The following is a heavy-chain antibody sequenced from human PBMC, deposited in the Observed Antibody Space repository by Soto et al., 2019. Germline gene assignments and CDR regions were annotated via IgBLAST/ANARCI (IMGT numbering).Heavy chain of an antibody. CDR3: ARRVGGTDAFDI. CDR2: INPSGGST. V-gene: IGHV1-46*03. Sequence: QVQLVQSGAEVKKPGASVKVSCKASGYTFTSYYMNWVRQAPGQGLEWMGIINPSGGSTSYAQKLQGGXXMXRXXSTSTVFMELSSLRSEDTAVYDCARRVGGTDAFDIWGQGTMVTVSS. D-gene: IGHD1-26*01. CDR1: GYTFTSYY. J-gene: IGHJ3*02.